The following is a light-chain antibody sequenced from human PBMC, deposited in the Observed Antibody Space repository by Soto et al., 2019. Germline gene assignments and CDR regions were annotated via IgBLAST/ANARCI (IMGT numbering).Light chain of an antibody. Sequence: DIQMTQAPTTLSASLRDGDAIICRASQSIGRWLAWYQQKRGKVPKLLIYDASSLESGVPSRFRGGGAVTEFTLSLSSLQPDDFATYYCQQYSVYSTFGQGTKV. CDR3: QQYSVYST. CDR2: DAS. J-gene: IGKJ1*01. CDR1: QSIGRW. V-gene: IGKV1-5*02.